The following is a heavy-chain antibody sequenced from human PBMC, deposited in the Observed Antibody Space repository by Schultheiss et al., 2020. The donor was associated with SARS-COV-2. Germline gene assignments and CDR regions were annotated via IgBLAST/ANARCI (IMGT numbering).Heavy chain of an antibody. CDR2: IYYSGST. CDR1: GFSLSTSGMC. Sequence: SGPTLVKPTQTLTLTCTFSGFSLSTSGMCVSWIRQPPGKGLEWIGYIYYSGSTYYNPSLKSRVTISVDTSKNQFSLKLSSVTAADTAVYYCARVTRGFDPWGQGTLVTVSS. J-gene: IGHJ5*02. D-gene: IGHD4-11*01. CDR3: ARVTRGFDP. V-gene: IGHV4-31*03.